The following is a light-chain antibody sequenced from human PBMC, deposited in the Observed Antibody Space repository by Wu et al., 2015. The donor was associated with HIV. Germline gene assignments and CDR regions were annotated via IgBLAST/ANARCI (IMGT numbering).Light chain of an antibody. CDR1: QSISRY. CDR2: AAN. V-gene: IGKV1-39*01. J-gene: IGKJ1*01. CDR3: QQSHSGPRM. Sequence: DIQMTQSPSSLSATLGDRVTITCRASQSISRYVNWYQQKPGKAPELLIYAANALQSGVPSRFSASGSGTDFTLTISSLHPEDFGTYYCQQSHSGPRMFGRGTKVEMK.